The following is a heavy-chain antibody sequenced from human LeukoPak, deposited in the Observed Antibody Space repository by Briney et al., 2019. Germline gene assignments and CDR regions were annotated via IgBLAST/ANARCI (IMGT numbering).Heavy chain of an antibody. Sequence: SETLSLTCTVSGGSISSGSYYWSWIRQPPGKGLEWIGYIYYSGSTNYNPSLKSRVTISVDTSKNQFSLKLSSVTAADTAVYYCARAMVRGVHFDYWGQGTLVTVSS. D-gene: IGHD3-10*01. CDR3: ARAMVRGVHFDY. CDR2: IYYSGST. V-gene: IGHV4-61*01. J-gene: IGHJ4*02. CDR1: GGSISSGSYY.